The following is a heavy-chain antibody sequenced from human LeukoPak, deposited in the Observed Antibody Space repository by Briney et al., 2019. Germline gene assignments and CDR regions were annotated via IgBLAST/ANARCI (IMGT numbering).Heavy chain of an antibody. Sequence: GGSLRLSCAASGFTFSSYAMSWIRQAPGKGLEWVSYISSSGSTIYHADSVKGRFTISRDNAKNSLYLQMNSLRAEDTAVYYCARELNWNLDYWGQGTLVTVSS. V-gene: IGHV3-11*04. D-gene: IGHD1-1*01. CDR1: GFTFSSYA. J-gene: IGHJ4*02. CDR3: ARELNWNLDY. CDR2: ISSSGSTI.